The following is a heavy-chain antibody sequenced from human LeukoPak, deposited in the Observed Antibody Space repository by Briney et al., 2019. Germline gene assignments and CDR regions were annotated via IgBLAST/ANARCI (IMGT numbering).Heavy chain of an antibody. V-gene: IGHV3-64D*06. J-gene: IGHJ4*02. CDR2: ISSNGDNT. Sequence: GGSLRLSCAASGFTFRDYYMIWIRQAPGKGLAYVSAISSNGDNTYYADSVKGRFTISRDNSKNTLYLQMSSLRADDTAVYYCVRGTGYWGQGTLVTGSS. CDR1: GFTFRDYY. CDR3: VRGTGY.